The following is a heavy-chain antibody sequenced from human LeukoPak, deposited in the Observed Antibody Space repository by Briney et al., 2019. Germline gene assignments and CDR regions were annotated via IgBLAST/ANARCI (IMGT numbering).Heavy chain of an antibody. D-gene: IGHD6-13*01. CDR2: LSGSGAGT. J-gene: IGHJ4*02. Sequence: GGSLRLSCAASGFTFSDYALGWVRQAPGRGLEWVATLSGSGAGTYYSDSVQGRFTISRDNSKNTLYLQMNSLRAEDTAVYYCAKSRVYSSSWYDYWGQGTLVTVSS. V-gene: IGHV3-23*01. CDR3: AKSRVYSSSWYDY. CDR1: GFTFSDYA.